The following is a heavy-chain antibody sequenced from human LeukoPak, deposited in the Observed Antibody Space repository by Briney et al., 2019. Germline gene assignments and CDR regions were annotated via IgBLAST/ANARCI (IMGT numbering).Heavy chain of an antibody. CDR1: GYSISSGYY. J-gene: IGHJ4*02. CDR2: IDHSGST. V-gene: IGHV4-38-2*02. CDR3: ARDSALAQAVMFDY. D-gene: IGHD6-19*01. Sequence: SETLSLPWTVSGYSISSGYYWGCIRQPPRKGLAWTGSIDHSGSTYYNPSLKSRITISVDTSKNQFSLKLSSVTAADTAVYYCARDSALAQAVMFDYWGQGTLVTVSS.